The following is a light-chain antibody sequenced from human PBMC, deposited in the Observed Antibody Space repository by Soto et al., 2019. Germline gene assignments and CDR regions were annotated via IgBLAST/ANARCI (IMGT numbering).Light chain of an antibody. CDR1: QRVRSSY. V-gene: IGKV3-20*01. Sequence: EVVLTQSPGTLSLPPGERATLSCRASQRVRSSYLAWYQQKPGQAPRLLIYGASSRATGIPDRFSGSGSETDFTLTISRLEPEDSAVYYCQQYGGSPPKLTFGGGTKVEIK. J-gene: IGKJ4*01. CDR2: GAS. CDR3: QQYGGSPPKLT.